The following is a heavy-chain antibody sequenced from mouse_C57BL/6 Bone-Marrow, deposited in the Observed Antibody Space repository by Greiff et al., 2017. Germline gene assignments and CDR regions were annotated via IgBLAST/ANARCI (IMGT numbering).Heavy chain of an antibody. CDR2: IYPRSGNT. CDR1: GYTFTSYG. CDR3: ARSLLRIAY. V-gene: IGHV1-81*01. Sequence: VQLQQSGAELARPGASVKLSCKASGYTFTSYGISWVKQRTGQGLEWIGEIYPRSGNTLYNEKFKGKATLTVDTSSSTAYMQLSSLTSEDSAVYCCARSLLRIAYWGQGTLVTVSA. J-gene: IGHJ3*01. D-gene: IGHD1-2*01.